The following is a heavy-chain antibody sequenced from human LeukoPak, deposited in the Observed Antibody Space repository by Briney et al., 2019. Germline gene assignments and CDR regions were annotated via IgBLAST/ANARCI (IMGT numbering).Heavy chain of an antibody. J-gene: IGHJ6*02. CDR3: ARVHYYDSSGYYGSYYYYGMDV. CDR1: GFTFSSYS. CDR2: ISSGSSTI. Sequence: GGSLRLSCAASGFTFSSYSMNWVRQAPGKGLEWVSYISSGSSTIYYADSVKGRFTISRDNAKNSLYLQMNSLRAEDTAVYYCARVHYYDSSGYYGSYYYYGMDVWGQGTTVTVSS. V-gene: IGHV3-48*01. D-gene: IGHD3-22*01.